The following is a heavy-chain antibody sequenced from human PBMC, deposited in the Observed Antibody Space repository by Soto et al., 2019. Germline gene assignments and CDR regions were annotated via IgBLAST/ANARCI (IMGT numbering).Heavy chain of an antibody. CDR1: GFTFDDYA. D-gene: IGHD1-1*01. V-gene: IGHV3-9*01. CDR2: ISWNSGSI. CDR3: AKDMVPYNWNDLFDY. J-gene: IGHJ4*02. Sequence: GGSLRLSCAASGFTFDDYAMHWARQAPGKGLEWVSGISWNSGSIGYADSVKGRFTISRDNAKNSLYLQMNSLRAEDTALYYCAKDMVPYNWNDLFDYWGQGTLVTVSS.